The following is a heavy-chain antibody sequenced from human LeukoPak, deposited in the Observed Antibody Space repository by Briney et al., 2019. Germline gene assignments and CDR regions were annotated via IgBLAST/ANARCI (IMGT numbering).Heavy chain of an antibody. CDR1: GYTFTGYY. V-gene: IGHV1-2*02. CDR3: ARGSNYYDSSGYYSDH. Sequence: GASVKVSCKASGYTFTGYYMHWVRQAPGQGLEWMGWINPNSGGTNYAQKFQGRVTMTRDTSISTAYMELSRLRSDDTAVYYCARGSNYYDSSGYYSDHWGQGTLVTVSS. J-gene: IGHJ5*02. D-gene: IGHD3-22*01. CDR2: INPNSGGT.